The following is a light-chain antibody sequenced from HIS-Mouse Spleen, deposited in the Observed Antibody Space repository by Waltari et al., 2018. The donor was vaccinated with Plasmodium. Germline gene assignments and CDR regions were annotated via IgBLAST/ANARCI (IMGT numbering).Light chain of an antibody. V-gene: IGKV3-20*01. CDR1: QSGSSSY. CDR2: GAS. CDR3: QQYGSSGT. Sequence: EIVLTQSPGTLSLSPGERATLSCRASQSGSSSYVAWYQQKPGQAPRLRIYGASSRATGIPDRFSGSGSGTDFTLTISRLEPEDFAVYYCQQYGSSGTFGQGTKVEIK. J-gene: IGKJ1*01.